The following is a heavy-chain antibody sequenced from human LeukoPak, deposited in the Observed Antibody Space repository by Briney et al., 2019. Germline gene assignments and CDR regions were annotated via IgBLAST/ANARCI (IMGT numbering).Heavy chain of an antibody. CDR2: ITPNSGGT. Sequence: ASVKVSCTASGYTFSDYYMHWVRQAPGQGLEWMGWITPNSGGTDYAQKFQGRVTMTRDTSISTAYMELSRLRSDDTAVYYCARDVFDGYNIHHRLDPWGQGALVTDSS. V-gene: IGHV1-2*02. D-gene: IGHD3-3*01. J-gene: IGHJ5*02. CDR3: ARDVFDGYNIHHRLDP. CDR1: GYTFSDYY.